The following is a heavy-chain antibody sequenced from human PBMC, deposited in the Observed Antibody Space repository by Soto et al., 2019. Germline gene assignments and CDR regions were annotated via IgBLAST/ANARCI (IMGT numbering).Heavy chain of an antibody. V-gene: IGHV3-23*01. CDR1: GFTFSSYA. Sequence: EVQLLESGGGLVQPGGSPRLSCAASGFTFSSYAMSWVRQAPGKGLEWVSASSGSGGSTYYADSVKGRFTTSRDNSKNSLYLQMNSLRAEDTAVYYCAKVEEGSSWGDYYYYMDVWGKGSTVTVSS. D-gene: IGHD6-13*01. CDR3: AKVEEGSSWGDYYYYMDV. CDR2: SSGSGGST. J-gene: IGHJ6*03.